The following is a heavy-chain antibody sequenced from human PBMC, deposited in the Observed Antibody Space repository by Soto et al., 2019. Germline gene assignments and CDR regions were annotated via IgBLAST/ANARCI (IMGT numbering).Heavy chain of an antibody. CDR1: GFTFSDYY. D-gene: IGHD3-16*01. Sequence: QVQLVESGGGLVKPGESLRLSCAASGFTFSDYYMYWIRQAPGKGLECISYISGGANLTKYADSVKGRFTISRDNAKKSLFLQMNSLTAEDTAVYFCARRARKYESSAYYDAFDVWGQGTMVTVSS. CDR2: ISGGANLT. J-gene: IGHJ3*01. V-gene: IGHV3-11*06. CDR3: ARRARKYESSAYYDAFDV.